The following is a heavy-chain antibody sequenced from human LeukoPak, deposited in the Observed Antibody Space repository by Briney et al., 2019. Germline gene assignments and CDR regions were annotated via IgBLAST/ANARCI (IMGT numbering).Heavy chain of an antibody. CDR1: GFTFSSYW. V-gene: IGHV3-30*18. Sequence: GGSLRLSCAASGFTFSSYWMSWVRQAPGKGLEWVAVISYDGSNTYYADSVKGRFTISRDNSKNTLYLQMNSLRAGDTALYYCAKDPFSCRSSGCHGIDYWGQGTLVTVSS. J-gene: IGHJ4*02. CDR2: ISYDGSNT. CDR3: AKDPFSCRSSGCHGIDY. D-gene: IGHD6-19*01.